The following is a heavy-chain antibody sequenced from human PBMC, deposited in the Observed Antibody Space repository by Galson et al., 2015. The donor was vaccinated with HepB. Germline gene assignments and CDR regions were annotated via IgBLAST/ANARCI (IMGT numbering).Heavy chain of an antibody. V-gene: IGHV3-30*18. CDR3: AKDGNIAAADGFFDY. D-gene: IGHD6-13*01. Sequence: SLRLSCAASGFTFSSYGMHWVRQAPGKGLEWVAVISYDGSNKYYADSVKGRFTISRDNSKNTLYLQMNSLRAEDTAVYYCAKDGNIAAADGFFDYWGQGTLVTVSS. CDR1: GFTFSSYG. CDR2: ISYDGSNK. J-gene: IGHJ4*02.